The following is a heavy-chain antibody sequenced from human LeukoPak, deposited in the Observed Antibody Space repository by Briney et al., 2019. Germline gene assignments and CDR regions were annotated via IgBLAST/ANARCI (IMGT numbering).Heavy chain of an antibody. J-gene: IGHJ3*02. CDR3: ARDSARYGDFPEGAFDI. CDR2: ISSSSSYI. Sequence: GGSLRLSCAASGFTFSSYSMNWVRQAPGKGLEWVSSISSSSSYIYYADSVKGRFTISRDNAKNSLYLQMNSLRAEDTAVYYCARDSARYGDFPEGAFDIWGQGTMVTVSS. CDR1: GFTFSSYS. D-gene: IGHD4-17*01. V-gene: IGHV3-21*01.